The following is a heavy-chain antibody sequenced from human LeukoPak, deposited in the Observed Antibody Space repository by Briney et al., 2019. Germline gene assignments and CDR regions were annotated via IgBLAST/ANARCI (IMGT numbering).Heavy chain of an antibody. CDR1: GFNLRSFA. Sequence: SGGSLRLSCAASGFNLRSFAIHWVRQAPGKGLEYVSATSGDGGTTFCGSSLQGRCTISRDNSNQMVYLQLGGLKIEDMGLYYCARGDTRLGGAFDVWGQGTMVTVSP. CDR2: TSGDGGTT. CDR3: ARGDTRLGGAFDV. J-gene: IGHJ3*01. V-gene: IGHV3-64*01. D-gene: IGHD3-16*01.